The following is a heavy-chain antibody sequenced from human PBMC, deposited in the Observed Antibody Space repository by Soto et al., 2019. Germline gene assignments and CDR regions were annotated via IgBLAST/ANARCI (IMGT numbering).Heavy chain of an antibody. CDR3: ARDPTYSSSWYPGYYYYYGMDV. J-gene: IGHJ6*02. V-gene: IGHV6-1*01. CDR2: TYYRSKWYN. D-gene: IGHD6-13*01. CDR1: GDSVSSNSAA. Sequence: PSQTLSLTCAISGDSVSSNSAAWNWIRQSPSRGLEWLGRTYYRSKWYNDYAVSVKSRITINPDTSKNQFSLQLNSVTPEDTAVYYCARDPTYSSSWYPGYYYYYGMDVWGQGTTVTVS.